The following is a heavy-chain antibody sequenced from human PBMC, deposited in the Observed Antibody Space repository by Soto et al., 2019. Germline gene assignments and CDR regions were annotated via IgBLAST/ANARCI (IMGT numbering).Heavy chain of an antibody. V-gene: IGHV1-2*02. Sequence: GASVKVSCKTSGPTFIAYYIHLVRQAPGQGXEXXXWXXXXSGGTTYEQKFLGRVTMTRDTSINTAHMELNTLTSDDTALYYCARISVDV. CDR1: GPTFIAYY. J-gene: IGHJ6*01. CDR3: ARISVDV. CDR2: XXXXSGGT.